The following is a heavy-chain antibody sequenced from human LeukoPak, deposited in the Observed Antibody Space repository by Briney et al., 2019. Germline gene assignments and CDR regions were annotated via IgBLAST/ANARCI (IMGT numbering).Heavy chain of an antibody. Sequence: PGGSLRLSCAASGFTFSSYSMNWVRQAPGKGLEWVAVISYDGSNKYYADSVKGRFTISRDNSKNTLYLQMNSLRAEDTAVYYCARDGRGYSSSWYLDPWGQGTLVTASS. D-gene: IGHD6-13*01. CDR2: ISYDGSNK. V-gene: IGHV3-30*03. CDR3: ARDGRGYSSSWYLDP. J-gene: IGHJ5*02. CDR1: GFTFSSYS.